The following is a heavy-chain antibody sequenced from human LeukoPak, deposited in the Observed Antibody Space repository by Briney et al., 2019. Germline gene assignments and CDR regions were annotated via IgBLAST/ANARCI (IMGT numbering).Heavy chain of an antibody. CDR3: ARRFRSDAFDI. CDR2: TYHSGST. CDR1: GGSISSGGYS. D-gene: IGHD3-3*01. J-gene: IGHJ3*02. Sequence: SQTLSLTCAVSGGSISSGGYSWSWIRQPPGKGLEWIGYTYHSGSTYYNPSLKSRVTISVDRSKNQFSLKLSSVTAADTAVYYCARRFRSDAFDIWGQGTMVTVSS. V-gene: IGHV4-30-2*01.